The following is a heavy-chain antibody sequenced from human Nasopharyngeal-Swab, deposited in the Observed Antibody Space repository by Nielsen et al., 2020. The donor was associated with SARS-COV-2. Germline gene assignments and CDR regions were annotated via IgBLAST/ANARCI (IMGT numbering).Heavy chain of an antibody. CDR3: ARVKQSGSYYYGMDY. J-gene: IGHJ4*02. CDR2: IYHSGST. Sequence: WIRQPPGKGLEWIGSIYHSGSTYYNPSLKSRVTISEDTSKNQFSLKLSSVTAADTAVYYCARVKQSGSYYYGMDYWGQGTLVTVSS. D-gene: IGHD1-26*01. V-gene: IGHV4-38-2*02.